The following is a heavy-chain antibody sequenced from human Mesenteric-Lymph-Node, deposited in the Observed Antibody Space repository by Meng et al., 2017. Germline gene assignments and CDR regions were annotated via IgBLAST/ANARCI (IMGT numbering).Heavy chain of an antibody. Sequence: SQTLSLTCTVSGAPMSSYYWSWVRQPAGKGLEWSGRIYTSGSTNYSPSLKSRVTMSVDTSKNQFSLRLRSVTAADTAVYYCTRDRDIVVVPGATAYYYYYGMDVWGQGTTVTVSS. CDR1: GAPMSSYY. CDR3: TRDRDIVVVPGATAYYYYYGMDV. J-gene: IGHJ6*02. D-gene: IGHD2-2*01. CDR2: IYTSGST. V-gene: IGHV4-4*07.